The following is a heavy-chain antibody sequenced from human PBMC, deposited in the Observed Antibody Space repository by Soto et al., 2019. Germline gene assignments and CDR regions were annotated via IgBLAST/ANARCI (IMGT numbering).Heavy chain of an antibody. CDR3: AGGVAGSGFDL. J-gene: IGHJ4*02. D-gene: IGHD6-19*01. CDR2: TYYRSNWRH. CDR1: VDSVSSNTAA. Sequence: SQTLSLTCAISVDSVSSNTAAWNWIRSSPSRGLEWLGRTYYRSNWRHDYAVSVKSRITVNPDTSKNHFSLQLNSVTPDDTAVYYCAGGVAGSGFDLWGQGTLVTVSS. V-gene: IGHV6-1*01.